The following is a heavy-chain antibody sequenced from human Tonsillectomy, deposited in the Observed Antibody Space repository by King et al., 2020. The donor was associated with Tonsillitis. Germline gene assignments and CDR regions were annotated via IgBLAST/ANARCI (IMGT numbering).Heavy chain of an antibody. V-gene: IGHV3-7*03. J-gene: IGHJ4*02. CDR3: ARDKGSSWYYFDY. Sequence: VQLVESGGGLVQPGGSLRLSCAASGFTFSSYWMSWVRQAPGKGLEWVANIKQDGSEKYYVDSVKGRFTISRDNAKNSPYLQMNSLRAEDTAVYYCARDKGSSWYYFDYWGQGTLVTVSS. D-gene: IGHD6-13*01. CDR1: GFTFSSYW. CDR2: IKQDGSEK.